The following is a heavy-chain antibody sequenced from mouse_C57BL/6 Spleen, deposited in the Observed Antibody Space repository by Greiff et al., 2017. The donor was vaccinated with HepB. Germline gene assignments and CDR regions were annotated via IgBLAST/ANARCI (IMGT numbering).Heavy chain of an antibody. V-gene: IGHV1-22*01. CDR1: GYTFTDYN. CDR2: INPNNGGT. D-gene: IGHD2-2*01. J-gene: IGHJ1*03. Sequence: EVQLQQSGPELVKPGASVKMSCKASGYTFTDYNMHWVKQSHGKSLEWIGYINPNNGGTSYNQKFKGKATLTVNKSSSTAYMELRSLTSEDSAVYYCATDYGYDEWYFDVWGTRTTVTVSS. CDR3: ATDYGYDEWYFDV.